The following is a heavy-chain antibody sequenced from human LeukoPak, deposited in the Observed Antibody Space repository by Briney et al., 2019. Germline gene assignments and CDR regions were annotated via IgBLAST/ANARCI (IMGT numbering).Heavy chain of an antibody. Sequence: GASVKVSCKASGYTSTGYYMHWVRQAPGQGLEWMGWINPNSGGTNYAQKFQGRVTMTRDTSISTAYMELSRLRSDDTAVYYCARPLYCSSTSCYTPDAFDIWGQGTMVTVSS. J-gene: IGHJ3*02. V-gene: IGHV1-2*02. D-gene: IGHD2-2*02. CDR1: GYTSTGYY. CDR2: INPNSGGT. CDR3: ARPLYCSSTSCYTPDAFDI.